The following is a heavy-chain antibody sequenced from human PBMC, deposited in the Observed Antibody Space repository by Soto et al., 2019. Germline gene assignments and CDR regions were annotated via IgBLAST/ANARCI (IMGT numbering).Heavy chain of an antibody. CDR3: ARYIFRDFWSGYYTGFLPYFDY. CDR1: GFTFSSYE. D-gene: IGHD3-3*01. V-gene: IGHV3-48*03. J-gene: IGHJ4*02. CDR2: ISSSGSTI. Sequence: GGSLRLSCAASGFTFSSYEMNWVRQAPGKGLEWVSYISSSGSTIYYADSVKGRFTISRDNAKNSLYLQMNSLRAEDTAVYYCARYIFRDFWSGYYTGFLPYFDYWGQGTLVTVSS.